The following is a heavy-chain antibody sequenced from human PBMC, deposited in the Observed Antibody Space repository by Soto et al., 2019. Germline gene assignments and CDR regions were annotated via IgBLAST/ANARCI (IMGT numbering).Heavy chain of an antibody. D-gene: IGHD6-13*01. CDR2: VNNDGTDT. CDR3: ARGGLQHALDV. CDR1: GFTFSNYW. J-gene: IGHJ6*02. Sequence: VQLVESGGGLVQPGGSLRLSCAASGFTFSNYWMYWVRQAPGKGLVWVSRVNNDGTDTTHADSVKGRFTISRDNAENTLYLQMSSLRAEDTAVYYCARGGLQHALDVWDQGSTVTVSS. V-gene: IGHV3-74*03.